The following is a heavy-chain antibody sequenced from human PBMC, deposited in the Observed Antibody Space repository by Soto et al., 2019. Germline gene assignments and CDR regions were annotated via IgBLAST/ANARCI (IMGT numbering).Heavy chain of an antibody. CDR3: ARYFCYYDSSGYYCPFDY. V-gene: IGHV4-61*01. Sequence: SETLSLTCTVSGGSVSSGSYYWSWIRQPPGKGLEWIGYIYYSGGTNYNPSLKSRVTISVDTSKNQFSLKLSSVTAADTAVYYCARYFCYYDSSGYYCPFDYWGQGTLVTVSS. CDR2: IYYSGGT. D-gene: IGHD3-22*01. J-gene: IGHJ4*02. CDR1: GGSVSSGSYY.